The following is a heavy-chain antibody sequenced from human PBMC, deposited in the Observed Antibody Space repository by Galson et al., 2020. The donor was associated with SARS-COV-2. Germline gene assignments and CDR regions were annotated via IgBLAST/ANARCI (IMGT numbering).Heavy chain of an antibody. CDR2: IYPGDSDT. D-gene: IGHD3-3*02. J-gene: IGHJ3*02. V-gene: IGHV5-51*01. CDR1: GYTFSNYW. CDR3: ARPISNGDDAFVI. Sequence: HGESLKISCKGSGYTFSNYWIGWVRQLPGKGLEWMGIIYPGDSDTKYSPSFEGQVTISADTSIRTAYLQWSSLKASDTAMYYCARPISNGDDAFVIWGQGTMVTVSS.